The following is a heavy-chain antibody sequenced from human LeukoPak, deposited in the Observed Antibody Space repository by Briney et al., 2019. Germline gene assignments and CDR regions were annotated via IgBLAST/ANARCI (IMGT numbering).Heavy chain of an antibody. V-gene: IGHV1-3*01. Sequence: ASVKVSCKASGYTFTSYAMHWVRQAPGQRLEWMGWINAGNGNTKYSQEFQGRVTITRDTSASTAYMELSSLGSEDTAVYYCARDLTTVSWFDPWGQGTLVTVSS. CDR2: INAGNGNT. D-gene: IGHD4-11*01. CDR3: ARDLTTVSWFDP. CDR1: GYTFTSYA. J-gene: IGHJ5*02.